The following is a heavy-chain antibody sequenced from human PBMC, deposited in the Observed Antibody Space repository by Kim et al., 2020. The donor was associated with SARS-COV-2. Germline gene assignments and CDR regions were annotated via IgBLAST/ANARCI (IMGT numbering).Heavy chain of an antibody. CDR2: IRSKAYGGTT. J-gene: IGHJ6*02. Sequence: GGSLRLSCTASGFTFGDYAMSWVRQAPGKGLEWVGFIRSKAYGGTTEYAASVKGRFTISRDDSKSIAYLQMNSLKTEDTAVYYCTRDTTWIQPLIYYYGMDVWGQGTTVTVSS. CDR1: GFTFGDYA. CDR3: TRDTTWIQPLIYYYGMDV. V-gene: IGHV3-49*04. D-gene: IGHD5-18*01.